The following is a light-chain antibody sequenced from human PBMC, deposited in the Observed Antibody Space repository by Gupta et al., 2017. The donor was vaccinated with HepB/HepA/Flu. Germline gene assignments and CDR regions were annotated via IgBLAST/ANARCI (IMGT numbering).Light chain of an antibody. CDR2: GNR. Sequence: QSVLTQPPSVSGAPGQRVTISCTGSSSNIGAGYDVHGYQQLPGTAPKLLIYGNRSRPSGVPERFSGSKSGTSATLPITGLQAEDEADYYCQSYESSRSGYVFGSGTKVTVL. V-gene: IGLV1-40*01. J-gene: IGLJ1*01. CDR1: SSNIGAGYD. CDR3: QSYESSRSGYV.